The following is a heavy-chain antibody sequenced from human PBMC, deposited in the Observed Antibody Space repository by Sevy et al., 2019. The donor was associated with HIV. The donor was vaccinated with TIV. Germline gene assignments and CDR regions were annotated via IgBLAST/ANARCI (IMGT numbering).Heavy chain of an antibody. Sequence: GGSLRLSCAASGFDVNENYMSWVRQAPGKGLEWVSIIYSGDTGGSTYYADSVKGRLTISRENSQNTLYLQINSLRPEDTAVYYCARERLVSAGGYYNYYFGMDVWGQGTTVTVS. D-gene: IGHD3-3*01. V-gene: IGHV3-53*01. CDR1: GFDVNENY. CDR2: IYSGDTGGST. CDR3: ARERLVSAGGYYNYYFGMDV. J-gene: IGHJ6*02.